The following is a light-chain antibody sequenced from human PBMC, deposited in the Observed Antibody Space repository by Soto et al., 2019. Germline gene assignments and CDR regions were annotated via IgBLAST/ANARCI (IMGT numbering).Light chain of an antibody. J-gene: IGKJ1*01. CDR3: QQYETFSPWT. CDR2: KAA. V-gene: IGKV1-5*03. CDR1: QRIDTW. Sequence: DIQMTQSPSILSASVGDRVTITCRASQRIDTWLAWYQQKPGTAPKLLIYKAATLQSGVPSRFSGSGSGTEFTLAISSLEPDEFATYYCQQYETFSPWTFGQGTKVDIK.